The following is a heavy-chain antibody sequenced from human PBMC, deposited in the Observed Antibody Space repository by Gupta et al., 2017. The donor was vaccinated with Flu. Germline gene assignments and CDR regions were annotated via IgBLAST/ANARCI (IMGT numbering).Heavy chain of an antibody. D-gene: IGHD3-10*01. J-gene: IGHJ4*02. V-gene: IGHV3-48*03. Sequence: EVQLVESGGGLVQPGGSLRLSCAASGFTFSSCEMNWVRQAPGKGLEWVSYISSSGSIIYYADSVKGRFTISRDNAKNSVYLQMNSLRAEDTAVYYCAPYASRSGDYYSDYWGQGALVTVSS. CDR3: APYASRSGDYYSDY. CDR1: GFTFSSCE. CDR2: ISSSGSII.